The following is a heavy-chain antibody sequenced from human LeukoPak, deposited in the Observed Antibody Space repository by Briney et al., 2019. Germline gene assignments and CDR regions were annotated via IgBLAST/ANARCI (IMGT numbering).Heavy chain of an antibody. CDR3: TNSYSDFWIDY. D-gene: IGHD3-3*01. Sequence: GGSLRLSCAASGFTFSGSAMHWVRQASGKGLEWAGRIRSKANSYATAYTSSVKGRFTISRDDSKNTVYLQMNSLKTEDTAVYYCTNSYSDFWIDYWGQGTLVTVSS. V-gene: IGHV3-73*01. CDR2: IRSKANSYAT. J-gene: IGHJ4*02. CDR1: GFTFSGSA.